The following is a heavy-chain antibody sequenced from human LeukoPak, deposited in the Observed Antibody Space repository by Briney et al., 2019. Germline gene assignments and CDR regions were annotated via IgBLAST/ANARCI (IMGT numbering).Heavy chain of an antibody. CDR3: ARGAGSSSWYGIGWFDP. J-gene: IGHJ5*02. V-gene: IGHV1-8*01. Sequence: ASVKVSCKVSGGTFSSYGFSWVRQAPGQGLEWMGWINPNSGGTNYAQKFQGRVTITRDTSASTAYMELSSLRSEDMAVYYCARGAGSSSWYGIGWFDPWGQGTLVTVSS. CDR2: INPNSGGT. D-gene: IGHD6-13*01. CDR1: GGTFSSYG.